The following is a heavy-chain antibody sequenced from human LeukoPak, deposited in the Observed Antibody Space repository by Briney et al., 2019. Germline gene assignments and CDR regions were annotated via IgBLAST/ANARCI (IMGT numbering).Heavy chain of an antibody. CDR1: GYTFINYA. CDR3: ARGGSGPFYFDY. D-gene: IGHD6-19*01. CDR2: ISADNSNT. Sequence: ASVKVSCKASGYTFINYAVHWVRQAPGQRLEWMGWISADNSNTLYSQNIQGRVTITRDTSASTAYMELSSLRSEDTAVYYCARGGSGPFYFDYWGQGTLVTVSA. J-gene: IGHJ4*02. V-gene: IGHV1-3*01.